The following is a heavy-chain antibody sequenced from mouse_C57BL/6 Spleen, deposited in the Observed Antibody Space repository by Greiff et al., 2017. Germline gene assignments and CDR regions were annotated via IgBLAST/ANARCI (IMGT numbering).Heavy chain of an antibody. CDR3: ARSPPMGYAMDY. V-gene: IGHV5-16*01. CDR2: LNYDGSST. D-gene: IGHD1-1*02. J-gene: IGHJ4*01. CDR1: GFTFSDYY. Sequence: EVQGVESEGGLVKPGSSLKLSCTASGFTFSDYYMAWVRQVPEKGLEWVANLNYDGSSTYYLDSLKSRFIISRDNAKNILDLQMSSLKSEDTATYYCARSPPMGYAMDYWGQGTSVTVSS.